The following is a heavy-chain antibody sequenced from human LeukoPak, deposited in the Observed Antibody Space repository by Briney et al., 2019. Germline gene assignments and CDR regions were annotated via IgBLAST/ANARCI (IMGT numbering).Heavy chain of an antibody. Sequence: SVKVSCKASGYTFTSYGISWVRQAPGQGLEWMGWISAYNGNTNYAQKLQGRVTMTTDTPTSTAYMELRSLRSDDTAVYYCARASSQWFGELFRFDYWGQGTLVTVSS. V-gene: IGHV1-18*01. J-gene: IGHJ4*02. CDR1: GYTFTSYG. CDR3: ARASSQWFGELFRFDY. CDR2: ISAYNGNT. D-gene: IGHD3-10*01.